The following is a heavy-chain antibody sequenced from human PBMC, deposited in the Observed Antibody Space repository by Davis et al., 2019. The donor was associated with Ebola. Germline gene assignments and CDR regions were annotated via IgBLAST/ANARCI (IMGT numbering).Heavy chain of an antibody. CDR3: AAGGSRGGFDV. Sequence: ASVKVSCKVSGYILTELSIHWVRQAPGQGLEWMGNFDPEDNEIIYAHKFEGRVTMTEDTSTHTAYMELSSLRSGDSAVYYCAAGGSRGGFDVWGQGTMVTVS. V-gene: IGHV1-24*01. D-gene: IGHD1-26*01. CDR2: FDPEDNEI. J-gene: IGHJ3*01. CDR1: GYILTELS.